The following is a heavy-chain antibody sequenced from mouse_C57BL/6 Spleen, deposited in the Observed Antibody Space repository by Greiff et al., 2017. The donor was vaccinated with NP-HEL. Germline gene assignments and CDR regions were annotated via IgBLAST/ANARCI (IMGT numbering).Heavy chain of an antibody. CDR1: GFTFSDYG. V-gene: IGHV5-17*01. CDR2: ISSGSSTI. D-gene: IGHD2-1*01. J-gene: IGHJ3*01. Sequence: EVQLVESGGGLVKPGGSLKLSCAASGFTFSDYGMHWVRQAPEKGLEWVAYISSGSSTIYYADTVKGRFTISRDNAKNTLFLQMTSLRSEDTAMYYCARGNYVSAWFAYWGQGTLVTVSA. CDR3: ARGNYVSAWFAY.